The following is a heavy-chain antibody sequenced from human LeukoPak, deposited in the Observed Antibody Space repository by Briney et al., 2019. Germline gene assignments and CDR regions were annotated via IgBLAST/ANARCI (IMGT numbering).Heavy chain of an antibody. CDR1: GGSISSRSYY. D-gene: IGHD2-2*01. J-gene: IGHJ4*02. CDR2: IYFSGST. V-gene: IGHV4-39*01. CDR3: ARHSCSSTSCPFDY. Sequence: PSETLSLTCTVSGGSISSRSYYWGWIRQPPGKGLEWIGSIYFSGSTYYNPSLKSRVTISVDTSNNQFSLKLSSVTAADTAVYYCARHSCSSTSCPFDYWGQGTLVTVSS.